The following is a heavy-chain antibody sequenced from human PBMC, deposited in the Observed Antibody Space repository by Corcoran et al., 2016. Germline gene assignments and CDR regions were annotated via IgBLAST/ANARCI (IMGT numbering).Heavy chain of an antibody. J-gene: IGHJ4*02. Sequence: QVQLQQSGPGLVKHAQTLSLTCAISGDSVSSNSDAWNWIRRSPSRGLDWLGRTYYRSKWSRDYAPSVKGRITINPDTSKNQFSLLLNPVTPEDTAVYYCAGGGQVPHFQYWGQGTLVTVSS. V-gene: IGHV6-1*01. D-gene: IGHD5-12*01. CDR2: TYYRSKWSR. CDR3: AGGGQVPHFQY. CDR1: GDSVSSNSDA.